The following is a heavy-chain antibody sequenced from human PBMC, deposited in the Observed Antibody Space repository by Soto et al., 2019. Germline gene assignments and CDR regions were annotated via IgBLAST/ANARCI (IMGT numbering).Heavy chain of an antibody. Sequence: SETLSLTCSVYGGAINNRDYYWSWIRQHPGKGLEWIGNIFYSGSTDYNPSLKGRLTISIDTSKNEFSLKLTSVTAADTAVYYCARDRPAFKSFGSGMDVWGQGTTVTVS. D-gene: IGHD3-16*01. J-gene: IGHJ6*02. CDR2: IFYSGST. CDR1: GGAINNRDYY. V-gene: IGHV4-31*03. CDR3: ARDRPAFKSFGSGMDV.